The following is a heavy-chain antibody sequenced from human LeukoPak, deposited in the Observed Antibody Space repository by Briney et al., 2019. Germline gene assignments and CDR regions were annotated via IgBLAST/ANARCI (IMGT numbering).Heavy chain of an antibody. V-gene: IGHV4-59*02. CDR3: ARDHLPAGAPGYYMDV. CDR2: IYNSGIT. Sequence: PSETLSLTCTVSGGSVSSHFWSWIRQPPGKGLEWIGYIYNSGITNYNPSLKSRVTMSVDTSKNQFSLMLGSVTAADTAVYYCARDHLPAGAPGYYMDVWGKGTTVTVSS. D-gene: IGHD4/OR15-4a*01. J-gene: IGHJ6*03. CDR1: GGSVSSHF.